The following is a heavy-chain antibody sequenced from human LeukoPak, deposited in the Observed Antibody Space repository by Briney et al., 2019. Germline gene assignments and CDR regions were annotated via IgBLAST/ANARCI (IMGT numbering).Heavy chain of an antibody. Sequence: SETLSLTCTVSGGSISSSSYYWGWIRQPPGKGLEWIGSMYYSGKTYCNPSLRSRVTISVDTSKNQFSLKLNSVTAADTAVYYCARHWTYGSGTYRDAFDIWGQGTLVTVSS. CDR3: ARHWTYGSGTYRDAFDI. D-gene: IGHD3-10*01. CDR2: MYYSGKT. CDR1: GGSISSSSYY. V-gene: IGHV4-39*01. J-gene: IGHJ3*02.